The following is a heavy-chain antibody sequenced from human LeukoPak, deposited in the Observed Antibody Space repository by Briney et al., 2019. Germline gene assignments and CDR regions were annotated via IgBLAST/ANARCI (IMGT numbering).Heavy chain of an antibody. J-gene: IGHJ4*02. CDR1: GFTFTSYA. CDR3: ARDLSGGGLDY. CDR2: ISNNGVRM. Sequence: GGSLRLSCAASGFTFTSYAMHWVRQAPGKGLEYVSAISNNGVRMYYANSVKGRFSISRDNSKNTLSLQMGSLRAEDMAVYYCARDLSGGGLDYWGQGALVTVSS. D-gene: IGHD3-10*01. V-gene: IGHV3-64*01.